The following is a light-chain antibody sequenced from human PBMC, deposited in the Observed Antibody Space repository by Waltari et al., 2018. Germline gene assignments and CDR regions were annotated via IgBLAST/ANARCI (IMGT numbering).Light chain of an antibody. CDR1: SRDVGGYNY. J-gene: IGLJ1*01. V-gene: IGLV2-8*01. Sequence: QSALTQPPSASGSPGQAVTISCTGNSRDVGGYNYVPWYQQHPGKAPKLMSYEVSKRPSGVPDRFSGSKSGNTSSLTVSGLQAEDEADYYCSSYAGSNNYVFGTGTKVTVL. CDR2: EVS. CDR3: SSYAGSNNYV.